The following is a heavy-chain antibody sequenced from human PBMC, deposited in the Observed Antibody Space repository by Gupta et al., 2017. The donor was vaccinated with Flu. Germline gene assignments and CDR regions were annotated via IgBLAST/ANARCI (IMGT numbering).Heavy chain of an antibody. CDR3: ARFYGGESVIYYFDQ. V-gene: IGHV3-11*01. D-gene: IGHD2-21*01. CDR2: ISYSASAM. J-gene: IGHJ4*02. Sequence: MSWVRQAPGKGLEWVSYISYSASAMYYADSVRGRFTISRGNARNSLYLQMNNVRTDDAAVYYCARFYGGESVIYYFDQWGQGTLVTVSS.